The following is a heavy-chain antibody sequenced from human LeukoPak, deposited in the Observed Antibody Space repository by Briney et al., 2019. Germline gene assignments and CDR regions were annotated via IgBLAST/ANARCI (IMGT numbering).Heavy chain of an antibody. Sequence: GGSLRLSCAASGFTVSSYYMSWVRQAPGKGLEWVSGISGTGGTTYYVDSVKGRFTISRDNSKNTLFLQMNSLRADDTAVYYCAKSSPRPGDRWGQGTLVIVSS. CDR1: GFTVSSYY. CDR2: ISGTGGTT. V-gene: IGHV3-23*01. J-gene: IGHJ5*02. CDR3: AKSSPRPGDR. D-gene: IGHD6-6*01.